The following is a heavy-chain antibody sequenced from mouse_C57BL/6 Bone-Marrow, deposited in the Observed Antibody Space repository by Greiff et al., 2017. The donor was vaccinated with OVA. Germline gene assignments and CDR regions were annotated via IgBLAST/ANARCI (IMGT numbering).Heavy chain of an antibody. Sequence: VQLQQSGPGLVKPSQSLSLTCSVTGYSITSGYYWNWIRQFPGNKLEWMGYISYDGSNNYNPSLKNRISITRDTSKNQFFLKLNSVTTEDTATYYCARESTTVVAPYYFDYWGQGTTLTVSS. J-gene: IGHJ2*01. CDR2: ISYDGSN. CDR3: ARESTTVVAPYYFDY. CDR1: GYSITSGYY. D-gene: IGHD1-1*01. V-gene: IGHV3-6*01.